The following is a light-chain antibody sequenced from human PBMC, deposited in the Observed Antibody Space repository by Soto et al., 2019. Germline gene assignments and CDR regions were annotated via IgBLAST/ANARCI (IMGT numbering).Light chain of an antibody. CDR3: HHYARSPIFT. CDR2: DAS. CDR1: QSVADNH. V-gene: IGKV3-20*01. Sequence: EVVLTQSPGTLSLSAGERATLSCRASQSVADNHLAWYQQKPGQAPRLLIYDASTRAAGIPDRFSGSGSGTDFTLTISRMEPEDFVVYFCHHYARSPIFTFGPGTKVD. J-gene: IGKJ3*01.